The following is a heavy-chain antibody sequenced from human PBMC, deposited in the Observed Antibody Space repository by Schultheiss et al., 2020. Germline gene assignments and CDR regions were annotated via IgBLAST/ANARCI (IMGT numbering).Heavy chain of an antibody. CDR1: GGSISSSNW. J-gene: IGHJ1*01. D-gene: IGHD3-3*01. CDR2: IYYSGST. V-gene: IGHV4-4*02. Sequence: LSLTCAVSGGSISSSNWWSWVRQPPGKGLEWIGYIYYSGSTNYNPSLKSRVTISVDTSKNQFSLKLSSVTAADTAVYYCAKGDTIFGVAHAPSWYFQHWGQGTLVTVSS. CDR3: AKGDTIFGVAHAPSWYFQH.